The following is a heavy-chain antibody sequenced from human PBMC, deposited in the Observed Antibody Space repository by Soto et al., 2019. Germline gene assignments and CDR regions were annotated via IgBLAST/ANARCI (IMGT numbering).Heavy chain of an antibody. CDR1: ENTFSSYY. D-gene: IGHD3-22*01. CDR2: IIPIFGTA. CDR3: ARDGGPSSVYSPYGFAP. J-gene: IGHJ5*02. V-gene: IGHV1-69*13. Sequence: ASVKVSCKASENTFSSYYLHWVRQAPGQGLEWMGGIIPIFGTANYAQKFQARVTITADESTSTAYMELSSLRSEDTAVYYCARDGGPSSVYSPYGFAPGGQGPRVTVSS.